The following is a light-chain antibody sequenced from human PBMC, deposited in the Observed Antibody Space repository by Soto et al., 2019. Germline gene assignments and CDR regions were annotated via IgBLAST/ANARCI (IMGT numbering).Light chain of an antibody. Sequence: EIVLTQSPGTLSLSPGERATLSCRASQSVSNNYLAWYQQKPGQAPRLLIYGASNRATGIPDRFSGSGSGTEFTLTISSLQSEDFAVYYCQQYNIWPWTFGQGTKVDIK. V-gene: IGKV3D-15*01. J-gene: IGKJ1*01. CDR3: QQYNIWPWT. CDR1: QSVSNN. CDR2: GAS.